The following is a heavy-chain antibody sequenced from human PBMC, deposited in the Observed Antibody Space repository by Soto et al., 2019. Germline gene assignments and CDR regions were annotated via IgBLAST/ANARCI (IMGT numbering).Heavy chain of an antibody. CDR1: GFSLSTSGAA. J-gene: IGHJ5*02. V-gene: IGHV2-5*02. CDR2: TYWDGVK. Sequence: QINLIESGPPLVNPTQTLTLTCTFSGFSLSTSGAAVGWFRQPPGRALEWLALTYWDGVKPSNASLGNRLTITKDTSMNQVVLTLTNVDPADTATYYCAHRATMTIFGLIIDNGIWFDPWGQGTRVIVSS. D-gene: IGHD3-3*01. CDR3: AHRATMTIFGLIIDNGIWFDP.